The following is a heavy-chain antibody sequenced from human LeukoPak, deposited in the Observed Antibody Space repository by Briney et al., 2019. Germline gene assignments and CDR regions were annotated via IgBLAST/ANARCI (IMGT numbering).Heavy chain of an antibody. V-gene: IGHV3-74*01. CDR2: INSDGSST. Sequence: HPGGSLRLSCAASGFTFSSYAMSWVRQAPGKGLEWVSRINSDGSSTSYADSVKGRFTISRDNAKNTLYLQMNSLRAEDTAVYYCARGADILTGYYYFDYWGQGTLVTVSS. D-gene: IGHD3-9*01. CDR1: GFTFSSYA. J-gene: IGHJ4*02. CDR3: ARGADILTGYYYFDY.